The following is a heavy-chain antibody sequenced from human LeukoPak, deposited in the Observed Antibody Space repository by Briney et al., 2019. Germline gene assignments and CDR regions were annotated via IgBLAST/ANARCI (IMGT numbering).Heavy chain of an antibody. J-gene: IGHJ4*02. Sequence: SVKVSCKAYRGTFNIYPVNWVRQAPGQGLEWMGKIIASSGTTQYAQKFQGRVTLTSDKSTSTVYMEMSSLTSEDTAVYFCALFLYHATSGYSKGPPLWGQGTLVTVSS. D-gene: IGHD3-22*01. V-gene: IGHV1-69*06. CDR3: ALFLYHATSGYSKGPPL. CDR2: IIASSGTT. CDR1: RGTFNIYP.